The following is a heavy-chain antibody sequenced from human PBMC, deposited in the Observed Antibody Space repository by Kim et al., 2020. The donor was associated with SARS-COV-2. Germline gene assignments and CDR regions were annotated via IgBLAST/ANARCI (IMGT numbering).Heavy chain of an antibody. CDR2: IYYSGST. Sequence: SETLSLTCTVSSDSISSYYWSWIRQLPGKGLEWLGYIYYSGSTDYNPSLKSRVTISWDTSKNQVSLDVTSASAADTAVYYCTRSEGRGSWHQFDYWGQGMLVTVSS. J-gene: IGHJ4*02. V-gene: IGHV4-59*01. D-gene: IGHD6-13*01. CDR1: SDSISSYY. CDR3: TRSEGRGSWHQFDY.